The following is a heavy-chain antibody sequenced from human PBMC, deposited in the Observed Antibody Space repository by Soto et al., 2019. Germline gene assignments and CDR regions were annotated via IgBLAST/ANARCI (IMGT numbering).Heavy chain of an antibody. V-gene: IGHV4-31*03. CDR3: ARFPDYTDNWFDP. Sequence: SETLSLTCTVSGGSVSSGSYYWSWIRQHPGKCLEWIGYIYYSGSTYYNPSLKSRVTISVDTSKNQFSLKLSSVTAADTAVYYCARFPDYTDNWFDPWGQGTLVTVSS. CDR2: IYYSGST. J-gene: IGHJ5*02. CDR1: GGSVSSGSYY. D-gene: IGHD4-4*01.